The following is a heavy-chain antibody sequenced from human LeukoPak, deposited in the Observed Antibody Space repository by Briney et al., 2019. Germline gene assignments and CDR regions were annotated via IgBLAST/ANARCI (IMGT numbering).Heavy chain of an antibody. CDR1: GFTFSSYW. Sequence: GGSLRLSCAASGFTFSSYWMTWVRQAPGKGLEWVANIKQDGSDIQYVDSVKGRFTISRDNSKNTLYLQINSLRAEDTAVYYCARAPLPWFGESYWYFDLWGRGTLVTVSS. CDR2: IKQDGSDI. CDR3: ARAPLPWFGESYWYFDL. J-gene: IGHJ2*01. D-gene: IGHD3-10*01. V-gene: IGHV3-7*01.